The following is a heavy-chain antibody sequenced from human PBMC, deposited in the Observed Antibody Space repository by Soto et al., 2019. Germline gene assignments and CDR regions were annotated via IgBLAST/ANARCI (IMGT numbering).Heavy chain of an antibody. Sequence: PSETLSLTCAVYGGSFSGYYWSWIRQPPGKGLEWIGEINHSGSTNYNPSLKSRVTISVDTSKNQFSLKLSSVTAADTAVYYCARGRYRVVVTAVPTYYYYGMDVWGQGTTVTV. CDR1: GGSFSGYY. CDR2: INHSGST. J-gene: IGHJ6*02. V-gene: IGHV4-34*01. D-gene: IGHD2-21*02. CDR3: ARGRYRVVVTAVPTYYYYGMDV.